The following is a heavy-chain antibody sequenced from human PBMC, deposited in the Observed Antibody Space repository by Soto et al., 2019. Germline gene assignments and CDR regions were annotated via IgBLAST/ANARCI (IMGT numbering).Heavy chain of an antibody. CDR1: GGTFSSYA. Sequence: ASVKVSCKASGGTFSSYAISWVRQAPGQGLEWMGGIIPIFGTANYAQKFQGRVTITADESTSTAYMELSSLRSEDTAVYYCARDIVTANYYYGMDVCGQGTTVTVSS. J-gene: IGHJ6*02. CDR2: IIPIFGTA. D-gene: IGHD3-9*01. V-gene: IGHV1-69*13. CDR3: ARDIVTANYYYGMDV.